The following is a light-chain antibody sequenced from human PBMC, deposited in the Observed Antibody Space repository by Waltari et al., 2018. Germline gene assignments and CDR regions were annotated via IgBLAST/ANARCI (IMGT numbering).Light chain of an antibody. CDR2: DVN. Sequence: QSALTQPRPVSGSPGKSVTLPCHGTSRNVGGYEFVSWYQQNPGKAPKLMIYDVNMRPSGVPDRFSGSKSGNTASLTISGLQAEDEADYYCCSYEGSYSMVFGGGTRLTVL. V-gene: IGLV2-11*01. CDR3: CSYEGSYSMV. J-gene: IGLJ2*01. CDR1: SRNVGGYEF.